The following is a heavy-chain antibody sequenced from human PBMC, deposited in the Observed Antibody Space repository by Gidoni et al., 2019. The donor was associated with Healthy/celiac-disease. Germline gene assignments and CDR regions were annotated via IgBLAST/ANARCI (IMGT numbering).Heavy chain of an antibody. V-gene: IGHV1-8*01. CDR2: MNPNSGNT. CDR3: ARAGSFLSGYYARNWFDP. Sequence: QVQLVQSGAEVKKPGASVKVSCKASGYTFTSYDINWVRQATGQGLEWMGWMNPNSGNTGYAQKFQGRVTMTRNTSISTAYMELSSLRSEDTAVYYCARAGSFLSGYYARNWFDPWGQGTLVTVSS. D-gene: IGHD3-3*01. CDR1: GYTFTSYD. J-gene: IGHJ5*02.